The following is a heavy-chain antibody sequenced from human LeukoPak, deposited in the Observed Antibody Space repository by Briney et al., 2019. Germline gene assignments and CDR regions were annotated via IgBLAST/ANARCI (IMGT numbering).Heavy chain of an antibody. J-gene: IGHJ5*02. CDR2: IYSGGST. V-gene: IGHV3-53*01. Sequence: GGSLRLSCAASGFTVSSNYMSWVRQAPGKGLEWVSVIYSGGSTYYADSVKGRFTISRDNSKNTLYLQMNSLRAEDTAVYYCARGTGHSSGWYGFDPWGQGTLVTVSS. CDR3: ARGTGHSSGWYGFDP. D-gene: IGHD6-19*01. CDR1: GFTVSSNY.